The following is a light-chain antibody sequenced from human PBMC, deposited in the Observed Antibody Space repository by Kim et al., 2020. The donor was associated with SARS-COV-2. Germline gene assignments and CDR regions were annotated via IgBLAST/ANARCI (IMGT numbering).Light chain of an antibody. V-gene: IGKV3-20*01. CDR2: DAS. Sequence: LAPGERATLSCRASQSVSSNYLAWYQQKPDQAPRLLIYDASRRATGIPDRISGSGSGTDFTLTINRLEPEDFAIYYCQQYGSSPTFGGGTKVDIK. CDR1: QSVSSNY. J-gene: IGKJ4*01. CDR3: QQYGSSPT.